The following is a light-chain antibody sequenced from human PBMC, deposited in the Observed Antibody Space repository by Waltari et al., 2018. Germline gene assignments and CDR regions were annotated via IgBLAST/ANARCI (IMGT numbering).Light chain of an antibody. CDR1: KLGDKX. V-gene: IGLV3-1*01. CDR3: QTWDSTYVV. Sequence: SYELTQPPSVSVSPGQTANISCSGNKLGDKXVCWYHQKPGQSPVLVIYQDVKRPSGIPERFSGSNSGNTATLTISGTQAMDEADYYCQTWDSTYVVFGGGTTLTVL. J-gene: IGLJ2*01. CDR2: QDV.